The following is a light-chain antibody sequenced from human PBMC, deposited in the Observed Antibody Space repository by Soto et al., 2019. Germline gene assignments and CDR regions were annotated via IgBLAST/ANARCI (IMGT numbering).Light chain of an antibody. CDR3: SSYSSTTSYV. CDR2: DVS. CDR1: TSDIGGYNF. Sequence: QSALTQPSSVSVSPGQSITISCTGTTSDIGGYNFVSWYQQEPGKAPKLMIYDVSNRPSGVSDRFSGSKSGSTASLTISGLQAEDEADYYCSSYSSTTSYVFGAGTKVTVL. J-gene: IGLJ1*01. V-gene: IGLV2-14*01.